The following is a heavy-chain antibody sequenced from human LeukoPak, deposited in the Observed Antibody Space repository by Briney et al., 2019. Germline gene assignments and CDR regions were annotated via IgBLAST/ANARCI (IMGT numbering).Heavy chain of an antibody. CDR2: ISSSSSYI. CDR1: GFTFSSYS. V-gene: IGHV3-21*01. Sequence: PGGSLRLSCAASGFTFSSYSMNWVRQAPGKGLEWVSSISSSSSYIYYADSVKGRFTISRDNAKNSLYLQMNSLRAEDTAVYYCARGQGIGTRTWFDPWGQGTLVTVSS. J-gene: IGHJ5*02. CDR3: ARGQGIGTRTWFDP. D-gene: IGHD1-26*01.